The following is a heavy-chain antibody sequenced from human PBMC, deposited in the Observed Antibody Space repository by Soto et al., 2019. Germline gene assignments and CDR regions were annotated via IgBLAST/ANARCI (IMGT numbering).Heavy chain of an antibody. D-gene: IGHD6-19*01. Sequence: SETLSLTCTVSGGSISSSSYYWGWIRQPPGKGLEWIGSIYYSGSTYYNPSLKSRVTISVDTSKNQFSLKLSSVTAADTAVYYCAAVAGDYYYYYYYMDVWGKGTTVTVSS. CDR3: AAVAGDYYYYYYYMDV. CDR2: IYYSGST. CDR1: GGSISSSSYY. J-gene: IGHJ6*03. V-gene: IGHV4-39*01.